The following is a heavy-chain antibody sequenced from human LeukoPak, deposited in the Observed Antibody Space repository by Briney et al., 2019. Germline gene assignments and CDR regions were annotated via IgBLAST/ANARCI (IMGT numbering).Heavy chain of an antibody. CDR3: ARRHFGSGTYVDY. V-gene: IGHV1-2*02. CDR2: SNPNSGDT. Sequence: ASVKVSCKASGYTSTDYYMHWVRQAPGQGLEWMGWSNPNSGDTNYAQKFQGRVTMTTDTSMTTAYMELRRLRSDDTAVYYCARRHFGSGTYVDYWGQGTLVTVSS. J-gene: IGHJ4*02. CDR1: GYTSTDYY. D-gene: IGHD3-10*01.